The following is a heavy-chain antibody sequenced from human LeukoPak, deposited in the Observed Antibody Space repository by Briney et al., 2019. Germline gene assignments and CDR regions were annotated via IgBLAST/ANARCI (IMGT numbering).Heavy chain of an antibody. CDR3: AREVRGDPEGFFDY. J-gene: IGHJ4*02. V-gene: IGHV4-30-4*01. CDR2: IYYSGST. CDR1: GGSISSGDYY. Sequence: SETLSLTCTVSGGSISSGDYYWSWIRQPPGKGLEWIGYIYYSGSTYYNPSLESRVTISVDTSKNQFSLKLSSVTAADTAVYYCAREVRGDPEGFFDYWGQGTLVTVSS. D-gene: IGHD3-10*01.